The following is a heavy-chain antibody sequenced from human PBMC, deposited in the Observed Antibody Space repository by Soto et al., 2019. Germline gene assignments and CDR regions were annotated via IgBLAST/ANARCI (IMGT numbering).Heavy chain of an antibody. CDR2: ISYDGSNK. J-gene: IGHJ4*02. D-gene: IGHD2-15*01. Sequence: QVQLVESGGGVVQPGRSPRLSCAASGFTFSSYGMHWVRQAPGKGLEWVAVISYDGSNKYYADSVKGRFTISRDNSKNTLYLQMNSLRAEDTAVYYCAKEFQLVVVVAATRGFDYWGQGTLVTVSS. CDR1: GFTFSSYG. V-gene: IGHV3-30*18. CDR3: AKEFQLVVVVAATRGFDY.